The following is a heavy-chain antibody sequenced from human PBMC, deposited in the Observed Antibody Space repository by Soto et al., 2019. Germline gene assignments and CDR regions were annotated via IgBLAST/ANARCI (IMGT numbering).Heavy chain of an antibody. CDR3: ARDLQADY. J-gene: IGHJ4*02. Sequence: GGSLEGSRKASGYTLTSYAMHWVRQAPGQRLEWMGWINAGNGNTKYSQKFQGRVTITRDTSASTAYMELSSLRSEDTAVYYCARDLQADYWGQGTLVTVSS. CDR2: INAGNGNT. CDR1: GYTLTSYA. V-gene: IGHV1-3*01.